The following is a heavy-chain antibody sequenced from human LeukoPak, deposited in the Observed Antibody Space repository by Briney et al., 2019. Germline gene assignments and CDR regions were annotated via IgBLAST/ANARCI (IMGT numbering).Heavy chain of an antibody. Sequence: SGTLSLTCAVSGVSITSSPWWSWVRQPPGKGLEWIGEISQSGRTNYSPSLESRVTMSIDKSRNQFSLSLASVTAADTAVYYCARLKVLDITWWPADYWGPGTLVTVSS. J-gene: IGHJ4*02. V-gene: IGHV4-4*02. CDR3: ARLKVLDITWWPADY. CDR1: GVSITSSPW. D-gene: IGHD2-15*01. CDR2: ISQSGRT.